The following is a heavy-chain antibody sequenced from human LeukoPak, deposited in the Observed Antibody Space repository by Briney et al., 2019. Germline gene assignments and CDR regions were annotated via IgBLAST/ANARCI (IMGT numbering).Heavy chain of an antibody. CDR2: INSDGSSI. CDR1: GFTFSSHW. D-gene: IGHD5-24*01. Sequence: GGSLRLSCAASGFTFSSHWMHWVRQAPGKGLVWVSRINSDGSSISYADSVKGRFTISRDNAKNTLYLQMNSLRAEDTAVYYCARLAGRWLQPPSNFDYWGQGTLVTVSS. J-gene: IGHJ4*02. CDR3: ARLAGRWLQPPSNFDY. V-gene: IGHV3-74*01.